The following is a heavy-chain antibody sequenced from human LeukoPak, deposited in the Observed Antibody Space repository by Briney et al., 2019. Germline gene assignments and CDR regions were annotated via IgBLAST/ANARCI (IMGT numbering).Heavy chain of an antibody. CDR3: ASGIPSADYCYGMDV. V-gene: IGHV1-8*01. CDR1: GYTFTSYD. Sequence: ASVKVSCTASGYTFTSYDINWVRQATGQGLEWMGWMNPNSGNTGYAQKFQGRVTMTRNTSISTAYMELSSLRSEDTAVYYCASGIPSADYCYGMDVWGQGTTVTVSS. J-gene: IGHJ6*02. D-gene: IGHD4/OR15-4a*01. CDR2: MNPNSGNT.